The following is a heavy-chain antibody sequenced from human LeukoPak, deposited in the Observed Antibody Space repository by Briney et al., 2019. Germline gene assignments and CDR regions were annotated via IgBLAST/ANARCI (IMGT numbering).Heavy chain of an antibody. V-gene: IGHV3-33*01. J-gene: IGHJ5*01. Sequence: PGGCLRLSCAASGFTFSGYGMAWGRQAPGKGLGLVAVIWYDGSNKYYADSVKGPFTISTDNSKNKLYLQMHSLRAEDTAVYYCARDVYRSGGRPGCFDPWGQGTLVTVSS. CDR3: ARDVYRSGGRPGCFDP. D-gene: IGHD2-15*01. CDR2: IWYDGSNK. CDR1: GFTFSGYG.